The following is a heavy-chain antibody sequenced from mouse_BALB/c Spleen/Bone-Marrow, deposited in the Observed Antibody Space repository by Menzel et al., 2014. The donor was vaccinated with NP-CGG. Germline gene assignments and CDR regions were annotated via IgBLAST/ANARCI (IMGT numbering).Heavy chain of an antibody. CDR2: IDPANGNT. D-gene: IGHD2-14*01. Sequence: VQLQQSGAELAKPGASVKLSCTASGFNIKDTYMHWVKQRPEQGLEWIGRIDPANGNTKYDPRFQGKATITADASSNTAYLQVSSLTSEDTAVYYCTGRYGWFAYWGQGTLVTVSA. J-gene: IGHJ3*01. CDR1: GFNIKDTY. CDR3: TGRYGWFAY. V-gene: IGHV14-3*02.